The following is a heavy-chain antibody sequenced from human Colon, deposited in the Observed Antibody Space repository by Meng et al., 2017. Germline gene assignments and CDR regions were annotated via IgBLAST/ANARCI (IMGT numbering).Heavy chain of an antibody. V-gene: IGHV3-48*03. CDR2: ISTSGTTI. D-gene: IGHD7-27*01. CDR3: ARELTGVMGDACDI. CDR1: GFTFSSYE. Sequence: GESLKLPCAAFGFTFSSYEMNWVRQAPGKGLEWVSYISTSGTTISYADSVKGRFTISRDNAKNSLYLQMNSLRAEDTAVYYCARELTGVMGDACDIWGQGTVVTVSS. J-gene: IGHJ3*02.